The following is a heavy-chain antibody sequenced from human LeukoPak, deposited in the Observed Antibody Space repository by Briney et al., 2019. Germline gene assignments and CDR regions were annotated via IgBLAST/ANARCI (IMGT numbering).Heavy chain of an antibody. CDR3: ARRRDYMDV. V-gene: IGHV3-11*01. CDR2: ISTTGNTI. Sequence: GGSLRLSCATSGFTFSNYYMTWIRQAPGKGLEVVSSISTTGNTIYYADSVKGRFTISRDNAKNSLYLQMSSLRGEDTAVYYCARRRDYMDVWGKGTTVTVSS. J-gene: IGHJ6*03. CDR1: GFTFSNYY.